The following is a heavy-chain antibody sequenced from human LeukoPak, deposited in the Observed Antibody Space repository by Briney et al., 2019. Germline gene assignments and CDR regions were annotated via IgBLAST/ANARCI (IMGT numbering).Heavy chain of an antibody. CDR1: GDSISSSSYY. Sequence: PSETLSLTCTVSGDSISSSSYYWAWIRQPPGKGLEWIGSIYYSGSTYYNSSLKSRVTISVDTSKNQFSLKLSSVTAADTAVYYCARLRYCSSTSCRPTYYYYYYMDVWGKGTTVTVSS. J-gene: IGHJ6*03. D-gene: IGHD2-2*01. CDR3: ARLRYCSSTSCRPTYYYYYYMDV. V-gene: IGHV4-39*01. CDR2: IYYSGST.